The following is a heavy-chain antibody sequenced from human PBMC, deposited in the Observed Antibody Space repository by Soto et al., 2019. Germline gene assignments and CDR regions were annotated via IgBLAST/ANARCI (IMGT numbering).Heavy chain of an antibody. CDR3: ARGPSGDKVDS. D-gene: IGHD7-27*01. J-gene: IGHJ4*02. CDR2: IYDGGRT. CDR1: GGSISTVDYW. Sequence: QVQLQESGPGLVKPSQTLSLTCTVSGGSISTVDYWWSWIRQSPDMGLEWIGHIYDGGRTYNNPSLESRVTRSVDPSKSQLSLALRPVSAADTAVYYCARGPSGDKVDSWGQGTLVTVSS. V-gene: IGHV4-30-4*01.